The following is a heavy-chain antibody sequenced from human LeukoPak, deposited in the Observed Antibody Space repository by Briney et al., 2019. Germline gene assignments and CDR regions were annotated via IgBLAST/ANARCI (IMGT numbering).Heavy chain of an antibody. CDR1: GFTFSGYW. CDR2: IKQDGSEK. J-gene: IGHJ4*02. Sequence: PGGSLRLSCAASGFTFSGYWMSWVRQAPGKGPEWVANIKQDGSEKFYVDSVKGRFTISRDNAKNSLYLQMNSLRAEDTAVYYCARADGSSSSYAPLGYWGQGTLVTVSS. D-gene: IGHD6-6*01. V-gene: IGHV3-7*01. CDR3: ARADGSSSSYAPLGY.